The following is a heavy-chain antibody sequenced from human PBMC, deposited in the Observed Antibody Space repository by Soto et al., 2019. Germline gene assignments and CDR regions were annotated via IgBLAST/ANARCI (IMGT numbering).Heavy chain of an antibody. V-gene: IGHV3-30*18. CDR1: GFTFSSYG. CDR3: AKDIGDMITFGGVRGSFDY. D-gene: IGHD3-16*01. J-gene: IGHJ4*02. Sequence: QVQLVESGGGVVQPGRSLRLSCEASGFTFSSYGMHWVRQAPGKGLEWVAVISYDGSNKYYADSVKVRFTISRDNSKNTLYIQMNSLRAEDTAVYYCAKDIGDMITFGGVRGSFDYWGQGTLVTVSS. CDR2: ISYDGSNK.